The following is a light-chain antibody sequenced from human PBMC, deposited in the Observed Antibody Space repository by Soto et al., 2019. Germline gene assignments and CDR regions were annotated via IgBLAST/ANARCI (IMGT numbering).Light chain of an antibody. Sequence: DIQMTQSPSSLSASVGDRVTITCRASQSISSYLNWYQQKPGKAPKLLIYAASSLQSGVPSRFSGSGSGTDFTLTISSLQPEDFATYYCQQFSSYPLTFGGGTKV. CDR3: QQFSSYPLT. J-gene: IGKJ4*01. V-gene: IGKV1-39*01. CDR2: AAS. CDR1: QSISSY.